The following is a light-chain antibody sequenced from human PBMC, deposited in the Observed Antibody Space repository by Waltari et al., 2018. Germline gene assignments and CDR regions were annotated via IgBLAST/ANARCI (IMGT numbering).Light chain of an antibody. J-gene: IGKJ5*01. CDR2: GAS. CDR3: QQPYSVPPT. V-gene: IGKV1-39*01. Sequence: DIQMSQSPSSLSASLGDSVTITCRASQSISIYLNWYQQKPGKAPNLLIYGASNLRSGVPSRFSGSGSGTDFTLTISSLQPEDFATYYCQQPYSVPPTFGQGTRLESK. CDR1: QSISIY.